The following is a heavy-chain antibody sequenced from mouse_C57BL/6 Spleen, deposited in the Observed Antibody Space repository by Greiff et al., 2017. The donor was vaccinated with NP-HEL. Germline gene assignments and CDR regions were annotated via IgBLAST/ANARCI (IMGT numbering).Heavy chain of an antibody. CDR1: GFTFSSYA. D-gene: IGHD2-12*01. CDR3: AGGKAYYRYFDV. J-gene: IGHJ1*03. V-gene: IGHV5-4*03. CDR2: ISDGGSYT. Sequence: EVKVVESGGGLVKPGGSLKLSCAASGFTFSSYAMSWVRQTPEKRLEWVATISDGGSYTYYPDNVKGRFTISRDNAKNNLYLQMSHLKSEDTAMYYCAGGKAYYRYFDVWGTGTTVTVSS.